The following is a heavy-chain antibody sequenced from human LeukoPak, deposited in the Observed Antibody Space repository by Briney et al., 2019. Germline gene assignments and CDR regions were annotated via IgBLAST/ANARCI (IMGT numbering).Heavy chain of an antibody. V-gene: IGHV3-53*01. D-gene: IGHD3-22*01. CDR2: IYTGGNT. J-gene: IGHJ4*02. CDR3: ARGDDSGYYDYFDY. Sequence: GGSLRLSCAASGFTVDSNYLSWVRQASGKGLEWVSTIYTGGNTYYAASVKGRFTISRDFSKNTVFLHMNSLRAEDTAMYYCARGDDSGYYDYFDYWGQGALVTVSS. CDR1: GFTVDSNY.